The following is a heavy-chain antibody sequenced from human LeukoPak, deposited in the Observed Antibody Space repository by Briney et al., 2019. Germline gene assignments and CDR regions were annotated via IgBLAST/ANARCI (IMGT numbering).Heavy chain of an antibody. CDR2: IYSGGST. Sequence: GGSLRLSCAASGFTVSSNYMNWVRQAPGKGLEWVSIIYSGGSTYYADSVKGRFTISRDNSKNTLYLQMNSLRAEDTAVYYCARDKSSPHAFDIWGQGTMVTVSS. CDR1: GFTVSSNY. J-gene: IGHJ3*02. CDR3: ARDKSSPHAFDI. V-gene: IGHV3-53*01.